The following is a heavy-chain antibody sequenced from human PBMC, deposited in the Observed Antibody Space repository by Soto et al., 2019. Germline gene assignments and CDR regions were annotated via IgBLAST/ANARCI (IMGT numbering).Heavy chain of an antibody. V-gene: IGHV1-69*01. Sequence: QVPLVQSGAEVKKPGSSVKDSCKASGGTFSSYAISWVRQAPGQGLEWMGGIIPIFGTANYAQKFQGRVTITADESTSTAYMELISLWSKDTAVYYCARDRGVGDTTGHYGMDVWGQGTTVTVSS. J-gene: IGHJ6*02. D-gene: IGHD3-10*01. CDR1: GGTFSSYA. CDR2: IIPIFGTA. CDR3: ARDRGVGDTTGHYGMDV.